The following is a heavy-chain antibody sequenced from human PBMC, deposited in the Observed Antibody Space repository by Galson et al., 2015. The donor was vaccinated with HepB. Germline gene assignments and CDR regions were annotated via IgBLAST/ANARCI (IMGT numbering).Heavy chain of an antibody. CDR1: GLIFSTYA. CDR3: ARPITDGSSWYIDY. D-gene: IGHD6-13*01. J-gene: IGHJ4*02. Sequence: LRLSCAASGLIFSTYAMHWVRQAPGGGLEWVAVISYDGTNKYYADSVKGRFTISRDNSKNTLFLQMNSLRAEDTAVYYCARPITDGSSWYIDYWGQGTLVTVSS. CDR2: ISYDGTNK. V-gene: IGHV3-30*04.